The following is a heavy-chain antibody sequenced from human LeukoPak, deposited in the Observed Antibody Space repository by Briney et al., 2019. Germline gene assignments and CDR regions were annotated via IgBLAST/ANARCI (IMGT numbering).Heavy chain of an antibody. CDR3: ARSRSGTWWSISIDY. CDR1: GGSISGDIYY. Sequence: PSETLSLTCSVSGGSISGDIYYWGWIRQPPGKGLEWIGSIYYSGSTYYSPSLKSRVTISVDTSKNQFSLRLSSVTAADTALYYCARSRSGTWWSISIDYWGQGTLVTVSS. CDR2: IYYSGST. D-gene: IGHD3-10*01. V-gene: IGHV4-39*01. J-gene: IGHJ4*02.